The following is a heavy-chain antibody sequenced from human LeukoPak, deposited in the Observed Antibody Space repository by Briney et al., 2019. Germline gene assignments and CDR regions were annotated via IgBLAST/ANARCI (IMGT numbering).Heavy chain of an antibody. Sequence: ASVKVSCKASGYTFTSYAMHWVRQAPGQRLEWMGWINAGNGNTKYSQKFQGRVTITRDTSASTAYMELSSLRSEDTAVYYCAREQIVVVRAALDRGGYYYYGMDVWGLGTTVTVSS. CDR1: GYTFTSYA. J-gene: IGHJ6*02. V-gene: IGHV1-3*01. D-gene: IGHD2-2*01. CDR3: AREQIVVVRAALDRGGYYYYGMDV. CDR2: INAGNGNT.